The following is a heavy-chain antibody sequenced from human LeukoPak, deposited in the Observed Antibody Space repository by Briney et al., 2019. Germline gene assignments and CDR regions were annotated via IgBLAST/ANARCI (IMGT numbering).Heavy chain of an antibody. Sequence: SVKVSCKASGGTFSSYAISWVRQAPGQGLEWMGGIIPIFGTANYAQKFQGKVTITTDESTSTAYMELSSLRSEDTAVYYCAGGYSPGYYYYYMDVWGKGTTVTVSS. CDR2: IIPIFGTA. D-gene: IGHD1-26*01. CDR3: AGGYSPGYYYYYMDV. J-gene: IGHJ6*03. CDR1: GGTFSSYA. V-gene: IGHV1-69*05.